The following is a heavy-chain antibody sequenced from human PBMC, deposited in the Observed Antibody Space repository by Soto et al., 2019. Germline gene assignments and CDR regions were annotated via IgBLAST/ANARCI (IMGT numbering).Heavy chain of an antibody. J-gene: IGHJ6*02. CDR3: ARGGEPLGYYGLDV. CDR1: GGSVRSGNHF. V-gene: IGHV4-61*01. CDR2: MYHTGAT. Sequence: SETLSLTCSCSGGSVRSGNHFWNWFRLPPGSRLDWLGYMYHTGATNYKPSFKSRVSMSVDTAKNQFSLKPTSLTAADTAVYYCARGGEPLGYYGLDVWGQGITVTVSS. D-gene: IGHD3-10*01.